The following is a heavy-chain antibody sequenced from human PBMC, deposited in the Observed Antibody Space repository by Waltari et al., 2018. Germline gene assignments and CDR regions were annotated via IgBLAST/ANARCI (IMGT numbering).Heavy chain of an antibody. CDR2: IYYGGNT. D-gene: IGHD3-10*01. J-gene: IGHJ3*02. CDR1: GDSISSGDYY. Sequence: QVQLQESGPGLVKPSQTLSLTCTVSGDSISSGDYYWSRISQPPGQGLEWIGYIYYGGNTDYTRALNSRPTISPDTSKKQCSLGLRSDTAADTAMYCCARGSTILGSLTYYNAKDALDIWGQGTMVIVAS. CDR3: ARGSTILGSLTYYNAKDALDI. V-gene: IGHV4-30-4*08.